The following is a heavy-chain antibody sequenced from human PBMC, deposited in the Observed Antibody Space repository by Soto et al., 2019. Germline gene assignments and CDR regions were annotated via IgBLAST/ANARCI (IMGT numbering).Heavy chain of an antibody. CDR1: GDSVSSNRAA. V-gene: IGHV6-1*01. J-gene: IGHJ4*02. CDR2: TYYRSKWYS. D-gene: IGHD3-22*01. Sequence: SQTLSLTCAISGDSVSSNRAAWNWIRLSPSRGLEWLGRTYYRSKWYSDYAVSVRGLITISPDTSKNQFSLQFNSVTPEDTAVYYCARELGSGFPFDYWGQGTLVTVSS. CDR3: ARELGSGFPFDY.